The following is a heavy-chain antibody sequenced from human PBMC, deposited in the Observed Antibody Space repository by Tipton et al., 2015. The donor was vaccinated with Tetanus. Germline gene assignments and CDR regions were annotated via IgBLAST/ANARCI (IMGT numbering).Heavy chain of an antibody. CDR2: ISAYNGNT. J-gene: IGHJ4*02. CDR1: GYTFTSYG. V-gene: IGHV1-18*01. Sequence: QVQLVQSGAEVKKPGASVKVSCKASGYTFTSYGISWVRQAPGQGLEWMGWISAYNGNTNYAQKLQGRVTMTTDTSTSTAYMELRSLRSADTAVHYCARDSTNYGDGEGLGYWGQGPLVTVSS. CDR3: ARDSTNYGDGEGLGY. D-gene: IGHD4-17*01.